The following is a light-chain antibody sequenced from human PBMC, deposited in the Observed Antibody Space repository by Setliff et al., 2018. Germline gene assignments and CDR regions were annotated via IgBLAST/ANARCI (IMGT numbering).Light chain of an antibody. CDR3: SSYTGSSPYV. V-gene: IGLV2-14*01. J-gene: IGLJ1*01. CDR1: SSDVGGYNY. Sequence: QSVLTQPASVSGSPGQSITISCTGTSSDVGGYNYVSWYQQHPGKAPKLMIYDVSKRPSGVSNRFSGSKSGNTASLTISGLQAEDEADYYCSSYTGSSPYVFGTGTKVTVL. CDR2: DVS.